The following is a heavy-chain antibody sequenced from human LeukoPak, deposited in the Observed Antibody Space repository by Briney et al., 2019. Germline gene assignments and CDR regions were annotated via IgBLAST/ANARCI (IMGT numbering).Heavy chain of an antibody. D-gene: IGHD3-16*01. V-gene: IGHV3-23*01. CDR2: ISTNGDRT. CDR1: GLTFSNYA. CDR3: ARKLWHRNDC. Sequence: GGSLRLSCAASGLTFSNYAMTWVRQAPGKGLEWVSAISTNGDRTYYADSVKGRFTVSRDNFKNTLYLQMNSMRAEDTALYYCARKLWHRNDCWGQGTLVTVSS. J-gene: IGHJ4*02.